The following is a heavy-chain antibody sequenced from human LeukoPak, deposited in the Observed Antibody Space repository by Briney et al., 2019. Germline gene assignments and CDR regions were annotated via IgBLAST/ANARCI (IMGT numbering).Heavy chain of an antibody. J-gene: IGHJ4*02. CDR3: ARLRYFDWALDY. Sequence: PSETLSLTCTVSGDFITAYYWSWIRQPAGKGLEWIGRIYTSGSTDYNPSLRSRVTISVDTSKNQFSLKLRSVTAADTAVYYCARLRYFDWALDYWGQGTLVTVSS. CDR1: GDFITAYY. CDR2: IYTSGST. V-gene: IGHV4-4*07. D-gene: IGHD3-9*01.